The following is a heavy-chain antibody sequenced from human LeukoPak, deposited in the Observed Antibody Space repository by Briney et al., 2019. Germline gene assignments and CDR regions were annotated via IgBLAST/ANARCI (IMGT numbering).Heavy chain of an antibody. CDR3: AKDGQGYSYGIKDNWFDP. CDR2: ISNSDGNT. CDR1: GFTFSSYA. V-gene: IGHV3-23*01. D-gene: IGHD5-18*01. J-gene: IGHJ5*02. Sequence: PGGSLRLSCIASGFTFSSYAMSWVRQAPGKGLEWASTISNSDGNTYYADSVKGRFTISRDNAKNSLYLQMNSLRAEDTALYYCAKDGQGYSYGIKDNWFDPWGQGTLVTVSP.